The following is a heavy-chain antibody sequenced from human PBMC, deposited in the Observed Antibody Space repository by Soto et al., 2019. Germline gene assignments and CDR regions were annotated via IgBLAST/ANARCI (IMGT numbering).Heavy chain of an antibody. CDR1: GGTFSSYT. J-gene: IGHJ6*02. Sequence: SVKVSCKASGGTFSSYTLSWVRQAPGRGLEWMGGIITMSGSTNYAPKFRGRVTITADKSTITTYLELSSLRSDDTAVYYCTTLKIVLISTGRVYHCMDVWGRGTTVTVSS. CDR2: IITMSGST. V-gene: IGHV1-69*06. D-gene: IGHD2-8*01. CDR3: TTLKIVLISTGRVYHCMDV.